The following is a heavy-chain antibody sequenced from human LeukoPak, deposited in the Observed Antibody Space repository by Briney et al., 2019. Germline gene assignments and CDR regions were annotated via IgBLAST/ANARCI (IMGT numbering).Heavy chain of an antibody. CDR1: GFTFSSYS. V-gene: IGHV3-21*01. Sequence: GGSLRLSCAASGFTFSSYSMNWVREAPGKGLEWVSSIGGSRSYIYHADSLKGRYTISRDNAKNSLYLQMNSLRAEDTAVYYCARSRRDGYNYDFDYWGQGTLVTVSS. J-gene: IGHJ4*02. CDR2: IGGSRSYI. CDR3: ARSRRDGYNYDFDY. D-gene: IGHD5-24*01.